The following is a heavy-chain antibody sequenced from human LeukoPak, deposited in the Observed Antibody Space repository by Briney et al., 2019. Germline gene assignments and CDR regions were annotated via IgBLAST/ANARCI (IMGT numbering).Heavy chain of an antibody. Sequence: ASVKVSCKASGYTFTGYYMHWVRQAPGQGLEWMGWINPNSGGTNYAQKFQGRVTMTRDTSISTAYMELSRLRSDDTAVYYCARDRELRYFDWPGPTRVYWGQGTLVTVSS. D-gene: IGHD3-9*01. V-gene: IGHV1-2*02. CDR3: ARDRELRYFDWPGPTRVY. CDR2: INPNSGGT. J-gene: IGHJ4*02. CDR1: GYTFTGYY.